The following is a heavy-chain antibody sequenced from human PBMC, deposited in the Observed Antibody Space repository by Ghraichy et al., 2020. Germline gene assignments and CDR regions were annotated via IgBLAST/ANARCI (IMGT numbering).Heavy chain of an antibody. J-gene: IGHJ6*02. V-gene: IGHV4-4*07. Sequence: SETLSLTCTVSGGSISSYYWSWIRQPAGKGLEWIGRIYTSGSTNYNPSLKSRVTMSVDTSKNQFSLKLSSVTAADTAVYYCARVSAAAGTTYGMDVWGQGTTVTVSS. CDR2: IYTSGST. CDR3: ARVSAAAGTTYGMDV. D-gene: IGHD6-13*01. CDR1: GGSISSYY.